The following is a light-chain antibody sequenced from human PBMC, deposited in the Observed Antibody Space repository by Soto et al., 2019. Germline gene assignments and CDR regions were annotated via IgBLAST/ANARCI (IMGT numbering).Light chain of an antibody. CDR3: HQYDSWT. CDR1: QSVGTY. Sequence: EIVLTQSPATLSLSPGERATLSCRASQSVGTYLAWYQQKPGQAPRLLIFGASSRATGIPDRFSGSGSGTDFTLTISRLEPEDFAVYYCHQYDSWTFGQGTKVDIK. CDR2: GAS. J-gene: IGKJ1*01. V-gene: IGKV3-20*01.